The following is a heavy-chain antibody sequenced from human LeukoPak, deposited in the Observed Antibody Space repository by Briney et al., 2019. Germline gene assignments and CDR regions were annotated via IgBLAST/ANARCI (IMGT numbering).Heavy chain of an antibody. CDR1: GFTFSSYS. Sequence: PGGSLRLSCAASGFTFSSYSMNWVRQAPGKGLEWVSSISSSSSYIYYADSVKDRFTISRDNAKNSLYLQMNSLRAEDTAVYYCAREDSSSWYSGGNYYYYYMDVWGKGTTVTVSS. J-gene: IGHJ6*03. CDR2: ISSSSSYI. V-gene: IGHV3-21*01. CDR3: AREDSSSWYSGGNYYYYYMDV. D-gene: IGHD6-13*01.